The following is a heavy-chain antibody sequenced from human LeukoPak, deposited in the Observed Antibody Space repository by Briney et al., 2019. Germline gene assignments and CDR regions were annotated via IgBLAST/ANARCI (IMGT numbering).Heavy chain of an antibody. J-gene: IGHJ6*02. CDR1: GYTFTGYY. CDR3: ARVIAAAGTHYYYYYGMDV. Sequence: ASVKVSCTASGYTFTGYYMHWVRQAPGQGLEWMGWINRNSGGTNYAQRFQGRVTMTRDTSISTAYMELSRLRSDDTAVYYCARVIAAAGTHYYYYYGMDVWGQGTTVTVSS. V-gene: IGHV1-2*02. D-gene: IGHD6-13*01. CDR2: INRNSGGT.